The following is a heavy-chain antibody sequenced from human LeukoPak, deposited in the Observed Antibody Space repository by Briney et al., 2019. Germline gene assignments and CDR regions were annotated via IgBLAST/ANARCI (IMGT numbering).Heavy chain of an antibody. D-gene: IGHD2-2*01. J-gene: IGHJ5*02. CDR3: ARGRRYCSSTSCYAGWFDP. V-gene: IGHV4-34*01. CDR1: GGSFSGYY. CDR2: INHSGST. Sequence: SETLSLTCAVYGGSFSGYYWSWIRQPPGKGLEWIGEINHSGSTNYNPSLKSRVIISVDTSKNQFSLKLSSVTAADTAVYYCARGRRYCSSTSCYAGWFDPWGQGTLVTVSS.